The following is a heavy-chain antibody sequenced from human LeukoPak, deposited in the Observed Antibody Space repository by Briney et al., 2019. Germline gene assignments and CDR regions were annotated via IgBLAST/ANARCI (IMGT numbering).Heavy chain of an antibody. CDR1: GGSISSGGYY. CDR3: ARAGVVATTPWYFDY. CDR2: ISYSGST. J-gene: IGHJ4*02. D-gene: IGHD5-24*01. V-gene: IGHV4-31*03. Sequence: PSETLSLTCTVSGGSISSGGYYWSWIRQHPGKGLEWIGYISYSGSTYYNPSLKSRVTISVDTSKNQFSLKLSSVTAADTAVYYCARAGVVATTPWYFDYWGQGTLVTVSS.